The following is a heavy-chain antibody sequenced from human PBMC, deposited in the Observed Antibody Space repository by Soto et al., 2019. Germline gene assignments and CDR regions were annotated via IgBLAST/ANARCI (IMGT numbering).Heavy chain of an antibody. CDR1: GFTFSSYA. D-gene: IGHD6-19*01. CDR2: ISGSGGST. J-gene: IGHJ4*02. Sequence: HPGGSLRLSCAASGFTFSSYAMSWVRQAPGKGLEWVSAISGSGGSTYYADSVKGRFPISRGNSKNTLYLQMNSLRAEDTTVYYCAKVFISSSGWLPPLYCDYWGQGTLVTVSS. V-gene: IGHV3-23*01. CDR3: AKVFISSSGWLPPLYCDY.